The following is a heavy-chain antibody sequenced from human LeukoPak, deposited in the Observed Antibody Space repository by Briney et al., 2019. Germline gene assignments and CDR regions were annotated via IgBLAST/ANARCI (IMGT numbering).Heavy chain of an antibody. CDR1: GFTFSTHA. V-gene: IGHV3-53*01. CDR3: ARGRPGYYFDY. J-gene: IGHJ4*02. CDR2: MYGGGNT. D-gene: IGHD6-6*01. Sequence: PGGSLRLSCAASGFTFSTHAMSWVRQAPGKGLEWVSVMYGGGNTYYADSVKGRFTISRDNSKNTLYLQMNSLRAEDTAVYYCARGRPGYYFDYWGQGTLVTVSS.